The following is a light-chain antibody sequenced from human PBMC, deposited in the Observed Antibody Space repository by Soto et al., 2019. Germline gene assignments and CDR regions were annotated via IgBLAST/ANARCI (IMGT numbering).Light chain of an antibody. CDR1: QRVSSSY. J-gene: IGKJ1*01. CDR3: QQYGSSPSWT. V-gene: IGKV3-20*01. Sequence: EIVLTQSPGTLSLSPGERATLSCRASQRVSSSYLAWYQQKPGQAPRLLIYGASSRATGIPDRFSGSGSGTDFTLHISSLEREDFAVYYCQQYGSSPSWTFGQGTKVEIK. CDR2: GAS.